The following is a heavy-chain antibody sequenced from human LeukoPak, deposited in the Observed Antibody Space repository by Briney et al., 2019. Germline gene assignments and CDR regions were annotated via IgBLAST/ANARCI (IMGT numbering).Heavy chain of an antibody. Sequence: ISGSGGSTYYADSVKGRFTISRDNSKNTLYLQMNSLRAEDTAVYYCAKDRRLGYSYGYHDYWGQGTLVTVSS. D-gene: IGHD5-18*01. CDR3: AKDRRLGYSYGYHDY. V-gene: IGHV3-23*01. CDR2: ISGSGGST. J-gene: IGHJ4*02.